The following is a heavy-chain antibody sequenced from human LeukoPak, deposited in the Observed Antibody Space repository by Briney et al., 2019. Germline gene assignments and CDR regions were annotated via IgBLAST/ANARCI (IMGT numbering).Heavy chain of an antibody. CDR1: DYYISSGHY. CDR2: IHHAGAT. V-gene: IGHV4-38-2*02. CDR3: ARVGLYGSGSYAAFDI. D-gene: IGHD3-10*01. J-gene: IGHJ3*02. Sequence: SETLSLTCTVSDYYISSGHYWGWIRQPPGKGLEWIGNIHHAGATYYNPSLKSRVTISVDTSKNQFSLNLSFVTAADTAVYYCARVGLYGSGSYAAFDIWGRGTTVTVSS.